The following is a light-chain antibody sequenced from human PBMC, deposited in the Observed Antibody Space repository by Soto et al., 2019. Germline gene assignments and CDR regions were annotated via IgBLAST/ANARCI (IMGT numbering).Light chain of an antibody. V-gene: IGKV3-11*01. J-gene: IGKJ5*01. CDR1: QSVSSY. CDR3: QQSSNWPST. Sequence: DIVLTQSPATLSSSPGERATLSCRASQSVSSYLAWYQQKPGQAPRLLIYDASNRATGIPARFSGSGSGTDFTLTISGLQPEDCAVYYCQQSSNWPSTFGQGTRLEIK. CDR2: DAS.